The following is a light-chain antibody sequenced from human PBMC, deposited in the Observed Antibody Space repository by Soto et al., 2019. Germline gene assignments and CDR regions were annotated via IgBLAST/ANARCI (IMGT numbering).Light chain of an antibody. CDR1: QGISSS. CDR3: PQLNSYPFP. V-gene: IGKV1-9*01. Sequence: IQLTQAPSSLSASIGDRVTITCLASQGISSSLAWYQQEPGKAPKLLIYEASTLQSGVPSRFSGRGSGTDFTLTISGLQPEDFATYYCPQLNSYPFPFGQGTRLEI. CDR2: EAS. J-gene: IGKJ5*01.